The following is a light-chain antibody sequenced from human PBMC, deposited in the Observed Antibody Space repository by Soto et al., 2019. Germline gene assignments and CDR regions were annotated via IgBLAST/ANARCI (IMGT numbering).Light chain of an antibody. J-gene: IGKJ1*01. Sequence: ESVLTQSPGTLSMSPGERATLSCRASQSVSSSYSAWYQQKPGQAPRLLIYGASSRATGIPDRFSGSGSGTDFTLTISRLEPEDFAVYYCQQYGSSPQTFGQGTKVEIK. CDR1: QSVSSSY. CDR3: QQYGSSPQT. CDR2: GAS. V-gene: IGKV3-20*01.